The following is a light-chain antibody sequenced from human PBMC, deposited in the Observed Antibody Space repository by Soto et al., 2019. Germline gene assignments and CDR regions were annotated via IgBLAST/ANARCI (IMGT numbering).Light chain of an antibody. Sequence: DIQMTQSPSTLSASVGDRVTITCRASQSISSWLAWYQQKPGTAPNLLIYKASTLQSGVPSRFSGSGSGTESPLTISSLQPDDSATYYCQQYNDNWTFGQGTKVEIK. CDR3: QQYNDNWT. CDR1: QSISSW. CDR2: KAS. V-gene: IGKV1-5*03. J-gene: IGKJ1*01.